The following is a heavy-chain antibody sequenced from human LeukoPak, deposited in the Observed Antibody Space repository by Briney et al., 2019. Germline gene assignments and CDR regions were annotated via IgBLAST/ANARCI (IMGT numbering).Heavy chain of an antibody. CDR1: GFTFRYYA. V-gene: IGHV3-23*01. Sequence: TGGSLRLSCAASGFTFRYYAMSWVRQAPGKGLEWVSTISGSGGNTYYADSVKGRFTISRDNSKNTVYLQMNSLRAEDTAVYYCAELGITMIGGVWGKGTTVTISS. D-gene: IGHD3-10*02. CDR2: ISGSGGNT. CDR3: AELGITMIGGV. J-gene: IGHJ6*04.